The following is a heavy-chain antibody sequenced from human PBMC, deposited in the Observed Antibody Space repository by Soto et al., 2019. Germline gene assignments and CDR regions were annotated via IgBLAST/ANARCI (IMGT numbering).Heavy chain of an antibody. J-gene: IGHJ5*02. CDR2: IYHSGST. Sequence: ASETLSLTCAVSGGSISSSNWWSWVRQPPGKGLEWIGDIYHSGSTNYNPSLKSRVSISVDKSKKYFSLKLSFVTAADTAVYYCSRAKLYWFDPWGQGTLVTVSS. V-gene: IGHV4-4*02. CDR3: SRAKLYWFDP. D-gene: IGHD2-15*01. CDR1: GGSISSSNW.